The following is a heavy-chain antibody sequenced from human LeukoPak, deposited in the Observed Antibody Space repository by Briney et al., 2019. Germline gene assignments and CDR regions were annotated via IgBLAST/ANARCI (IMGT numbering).Heavy chain of an antibody. V-gene: IGHV3-23*01. CDR1: GFTFSGYS. D-gene: IGHD1-26*01. Sequence: GGSLRLSCAASGFTFSGYSMSWVRQAPGQGLEWVSGISGSAGSPDYADSVKGRFTMSRDNSKNTLSLQMNSLRAEYTALYYCAKGNWVGEYFFDYWGQGALVTVSS. CDR3: AKGNWVGEYFFDY. J-gene: IGHJ4*02. CDR2: ISGSAGSP.